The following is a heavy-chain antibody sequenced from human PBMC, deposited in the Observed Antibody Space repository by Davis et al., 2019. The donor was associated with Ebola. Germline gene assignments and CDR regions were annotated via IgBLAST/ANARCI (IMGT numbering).Heavy chain of an antibody. D-gene: IGHD3-3*01. J-gene: IGHJ6*04. V-gene: IGHV3-23*01. CDR2: ISGSGGST. Sequence: GESLKISCAASGFTFKAYAMNWVRQAPGKGLEWVSAISGSGGSTYYADSVKGRFTISRDNSKKTLYLQMNSLRAEDTAVYYCAKSGLSFGVVKYHYGMDVWGKGTTVTVSS. CDR1: GFTFKAYA. CDR3: AKSGLSFGVVKYHYGMDV.